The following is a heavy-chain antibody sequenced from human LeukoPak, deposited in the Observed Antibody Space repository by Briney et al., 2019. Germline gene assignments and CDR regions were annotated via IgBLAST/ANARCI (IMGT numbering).Heavy chain of an antibody. CDR2: MNPNSGNT. V-gene: IGHV1-8*01. CDR1: GYTFTSYD. CDR3: ARRARIAAAGKNWFDP. J-gene: IGHJ5*02. D-gene: IGHD6-13*01. Sequence: ASVKVSRKASGYTFTSYDINWVRQATGQGLEWMGWMNPNSGNTGYAQKFQGRVTMTRNTSISTAYMELSSLRSEDTAVYYCARRARIAAAGKNWFDPWGQGTLVTVSS.